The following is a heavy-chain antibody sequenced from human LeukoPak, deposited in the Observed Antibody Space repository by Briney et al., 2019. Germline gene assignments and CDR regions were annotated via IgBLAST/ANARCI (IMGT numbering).Heavy chain of an antibody. D-gene: IGHD3-10*01. V-gene: IGHV3-48*04. Sequence: GGSLRLSCAASGFTFSSYSMNWVRQAPGKGLEWVSYISSSSSTIYYADSVKGRFTISRDNAKNSLYLQMNSLRAEDTAVYYCARAGQVLGYWGQGTLVTVSS. CDR3: ARAGQVLGY. CDR2: ISSSSSTI. CDR1: GFTFSSYS. J-gene: IGHJ4*02.